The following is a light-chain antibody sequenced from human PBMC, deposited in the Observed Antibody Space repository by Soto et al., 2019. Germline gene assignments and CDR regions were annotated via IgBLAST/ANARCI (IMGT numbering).Light chain of an antibody. CDR3: QQYDDSVWT. J-gene: IGKJ1*01. Sequence: EIVFTQSPVTLSFSPGEKATLSFRASPSVSGSNLAWYQQKPGQAPRLLIYGASDRATGIPDRFSGSGSGTDFTLTISRLEPEDFAVYYCQQYDDSVWTFGQGTKVDIK. V-gene: IGKV3-20*01. CDR2: GAS. CDR1: PSVSGSN.